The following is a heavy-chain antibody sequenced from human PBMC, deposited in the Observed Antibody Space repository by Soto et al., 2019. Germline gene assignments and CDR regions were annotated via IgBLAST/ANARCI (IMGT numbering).Heavy chain of an antibody. D-gene: IGHD6-13*01. V-gene: IGHV5-10-1*01. CDR1: GYSFTSYW. CDR2: IDPSDSSA. CDR3: TRRGIATWEWWYFAL. Sequence: PGESLKISCNGSGYSFTSYWINWVRQMPGRGLEWMGRIDPSDSSATYSPSFQGHVTISVDKSISTAYLQWSSLKASDTAIYYCTRRGIATWEWWYFALWGRGTLVPVSS. J-gene: IGHJ2*01.